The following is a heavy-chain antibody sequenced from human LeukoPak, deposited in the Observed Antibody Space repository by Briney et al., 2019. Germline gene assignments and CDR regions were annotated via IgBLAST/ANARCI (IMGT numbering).Heavy chain of an antibody. Sequence: SEPLSLTCTVSGGSLSSYYWIWIRQPPGRGREGLGYFYCSGSTHYNPSLKSRVTISVDTSKTQFSLKLSSVTAADTAVYYCARYYNWNDSTFDIWGQGTMVTVSS. CDR3: ARYYNWNDSTFDI. V-gene: IGHV4-59*01. J-gene: IGHJ3*02. D-gene: IGHD1-20*01. CDR2: FYCSGST. CDR1: GGSLSSYY.